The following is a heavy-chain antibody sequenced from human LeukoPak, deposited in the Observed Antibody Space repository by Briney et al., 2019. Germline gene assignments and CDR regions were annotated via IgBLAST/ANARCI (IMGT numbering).Heavy chain of an antibody. CDR2: INPNSGGT. CDR3: ARDWNDSDRAYYFDY. D-gene: IGHD1-1*01. V-gene: IGHV1-2*02. CDR1: GYTFTGYY. J-gene: IGHJ4*02. Sequence: GASVKASCKASGYTFTGYYMHWVRQAPGQGLEWMGWINPNSGGTNYAQKFQGRVTMTRDTSISTAYMELSRLRSDDTAVYYCARDWNDSDRAYYFDYWGQGTLVTVSS.